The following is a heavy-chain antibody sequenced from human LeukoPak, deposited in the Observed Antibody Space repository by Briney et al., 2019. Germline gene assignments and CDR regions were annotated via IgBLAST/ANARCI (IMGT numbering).Heavy chain of an antibody. CDR1: GFTFSSYE. CDR3: ARDQRNYYDSSGYYFLEAFDI. Sequence: GGSLRLSCAASGFTFSSYEMNWVRQAPGKGLEWVSYISSSGSTIYYADSVKGRFTISRDNAKNSLYLQMNSLRAEDTAVYYCARDQRNYYDSSGYYFLEAFDIWGQGTMVTVSS. V-gene: IGHV3-48*03. D-gene: IGHD3-22*01. J-gene: IGHJ3*02. CDR2: ISSSGSTI.